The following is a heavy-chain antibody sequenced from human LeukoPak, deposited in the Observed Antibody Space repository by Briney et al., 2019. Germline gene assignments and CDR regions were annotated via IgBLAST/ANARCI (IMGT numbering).Heavy chain of an antibody. CDR1: GFTFSNYA. J-gene: IGHJ4*02. Sequence: PGRSLRLSCAASGFTFSNYAMYWVRQAPGKGLEWVAIISYDGNRKYFADSVKGRFTISRDNSKNTLYLQIDSLRSEDTAVYYCARVSGYSGTWYVDYWGQGTLVTVSS. CDR2: ISYDGNRK. V-gene: IGHV3-30-3*01. CDR3: ARVSGYSGTWYVDY. D-gene: IGHD6-13*01.